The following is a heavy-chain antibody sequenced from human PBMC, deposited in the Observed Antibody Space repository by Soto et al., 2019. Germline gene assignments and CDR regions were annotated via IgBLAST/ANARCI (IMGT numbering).Heavy chain of an antibody. CDR2: MQPSSGRT. Sequence: QVQLVQSGAEVREPRASVKVSCKASGYSFTSLDINWVRQTTGQGLEWMGWMQPSSGRTGYAQKFQGRVTMTRDTSITTAYMELSSLTSDDTAFYYCARGDTAGVDYWGQGTLVTVSS. CDR3: ARGDTAGVDY. V-gene: IGHV1-8*01. D-gene: IGHD1-26*01. CDR1: GYSFTSLD. J-gene: IGHJ4*02.